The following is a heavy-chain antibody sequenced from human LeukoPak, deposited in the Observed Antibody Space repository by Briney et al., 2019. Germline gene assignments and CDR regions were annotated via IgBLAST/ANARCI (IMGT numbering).Heavy chain of an antibody. V-gene: IGHV3-23*01. D-gene: IGHD3-3*01. CDR1: GFTVSSNY. CDR2: ISGSGGST. CDR3: AKHGYYDFWTGGFDY. J-gene: IGHJ4*02. Sequence: GASLRLSCAASGFTVSSNYMSWVRQAPGKGLEWVSAISGSGGSTYYADSVKGRFTISRDNSKNTLYLQMNSLRAEDTAVYYCAKHGYYDFWTGGFDYWGQGTLVTVSS.